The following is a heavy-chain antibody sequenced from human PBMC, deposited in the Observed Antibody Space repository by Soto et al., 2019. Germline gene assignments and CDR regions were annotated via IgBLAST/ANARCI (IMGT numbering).Heavy chain of an antibody. CDR2: ISPYNGTT. Sequence: QVQLVQSGGEVRKPGASVKVSCKASGYTFTTYGISWVRQAPGQGLEWMGWISPYNGTTKYAEKFQGEMTMTTDTATSTAYMDLRSLRSDDTAVYYCARDGERDTGLNFYYYLHGMDAWGQGTRATVSS. J-gene: IGHJ6*02. V-gene: IGHV1-18*04. D-gene: IGHD1-1*01. CDR3: ARDGERDTGLNFYYYLHGMDA. CDR1: GYTFTTYG.